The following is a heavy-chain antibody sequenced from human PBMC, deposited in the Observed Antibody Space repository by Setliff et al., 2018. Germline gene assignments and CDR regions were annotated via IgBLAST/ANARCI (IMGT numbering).Heavy chain of an antibody. D-gene: IGHD3-16*01. CDR2: ISPYSGET. CDR3: TRSRAPRVVLAADFDF. V-gene: IGHV1-18*01. J-gene: IGHJ4*02. CDR1: GFSFTTFG. Sequence: ASVKVSCKTSGFSFTTFGFSWVRQAPGQGLEWMGWISPYSGETNYAQKFQDRLSVTAGTSSKTAYMELRSLTSDDTAVYFCTRSRAPRVVLAADFDFWGQGTLVTVSS.